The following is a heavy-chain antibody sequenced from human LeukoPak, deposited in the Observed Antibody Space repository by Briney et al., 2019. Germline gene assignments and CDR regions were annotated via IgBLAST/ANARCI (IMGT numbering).Heavy chain of an antibody. CDR2: IYTSGST. D-gene: IGHD5-18*01. CDR3: ARGQQLWPIHYFDY. Sequence: SETLSLTCTVSGGSISSVSYYWSWIRQPAGKGLEWIGRIYTSGSTNYNPSLKSRVTLSVGTSKYQFSLKLSSVTAADTAVYYCARGQQLWPIHYFDYWGQGTLVTVSS. J-gene: IGHJ4*02. CDR1: GGSISSVSYY. V-gene: IGHV4-61*02.